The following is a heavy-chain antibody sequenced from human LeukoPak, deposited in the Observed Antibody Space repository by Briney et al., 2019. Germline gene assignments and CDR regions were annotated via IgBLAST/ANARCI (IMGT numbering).Heavy chain of an antibody. J-gene: IGHJ4*02. CDR2: ISAYNGST. CDR3: ASGKEDYGDYPFDY. V-gene: IGHV1-18*04. Sequence: ASVKVSCKASGYTFTSYGISWVRQAPGQGLGWMGWISAYNGSTNYAQKVQGRGSMTTGTSTSTAYMELRSLRSEDTAVYYCASGKEDYGDYPFDYWGQGTLVTVSS. D-gene: IGHD4-17*01. CDR1: GYTFTSYG.